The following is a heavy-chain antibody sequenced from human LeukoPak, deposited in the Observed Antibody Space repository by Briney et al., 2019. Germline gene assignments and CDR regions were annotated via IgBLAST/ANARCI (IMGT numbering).Heavy chain of an antibody. V-gene: IGHV3-23*01. D-gene: IGHD3-3*01. CDR3: AKDDFTYYDFWSGYLYFDY. CDR1: GFTFSSYA. J-gene: IGHJ4*02. CDR2: ISGSGGST. Sequence: GGSLRLSCAASGFTFSSYAMSWVRQAPGKGLEWVSAISGSGGSTYYADSVKGRFTISRDNSKNTLYLQMDSLRAEDTAVYYCAKDDFTYYDFWSGYLYFDYWGQGTLVTVSS.